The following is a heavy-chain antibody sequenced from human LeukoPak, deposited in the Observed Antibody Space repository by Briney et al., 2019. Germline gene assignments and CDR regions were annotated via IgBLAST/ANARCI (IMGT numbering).Heavy chain of an antibody. J-gene: IGHJ4*02. CDR1: GFTFSDYG. CDR3: ARARGYLDY. D-gene: IGHD2-15*01. CDR2: IWYDGSNK. Sequence: PGGSLRLSCVASGFTFSDYGMHWVRQAPGKGLEWVAGIWYDGSNKYYPDSMKGRFTISRDNSKNTLYLQVNSLTAEDTAVYYCARARGYLDYWGQGTLVTVSS. V-gene: IGHV3-33*01.